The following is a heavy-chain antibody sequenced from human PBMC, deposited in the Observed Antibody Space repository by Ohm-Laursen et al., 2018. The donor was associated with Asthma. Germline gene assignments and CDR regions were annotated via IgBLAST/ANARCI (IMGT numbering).Heavy chain of an antibody. J-gene: IGHJ4*02. CDR1: GFTFRSYA. CDR2: GGSYYDGGLK. D-gene: IGHD3-3*01. CDR3: ARDVMEWYLPAFDF. V-gene: IGHV3-30-3*01. Sequence: SLRLSCTASGFTFRSYAMHWVRQAPGKGLEWVAVGGSYYDGGLKYYADSVNGRFTVSRVDSKNTLYLQMNSLRPDDTAVYYCARDVMEWYLPAFDFWGQGTLVTVSS.